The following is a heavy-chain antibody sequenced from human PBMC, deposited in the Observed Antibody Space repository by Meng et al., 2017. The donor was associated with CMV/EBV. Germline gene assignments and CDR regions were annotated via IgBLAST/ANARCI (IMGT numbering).Heavy chain of an antibody. Sequence: GGSLRPSCKGSGYSFTSYWIGWARQMPGKGLEWMGIIYPGDSDTRYSPSFQGQVTISADKSISTAYLQWSSLEASDTAMYYCAIRGSYYWFDPWGQGTLGTVSS. V-gene: IGHV5-51*01. D-gene: IGHD1-26*01. CDR2: IYPGDSDT. CDR1: GYSFTSYW. CDR3: AIRGSYYWFDP. J-gene: IGHJ5*02.